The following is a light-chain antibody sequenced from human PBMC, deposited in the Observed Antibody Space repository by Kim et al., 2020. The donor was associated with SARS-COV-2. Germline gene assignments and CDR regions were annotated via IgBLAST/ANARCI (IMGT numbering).Light chain of an antibody. Sequence: SACVGDRVTMTCRASQSISSYLNWYQQKPGKARKHLIYAASSLQSGVPSRFSGSGSETDFTLTISSLQPEDFATYYCQQSYSTPYTFGQGTKLEI. CDR1: QSISSY. V-gene: IGKV1-39*01. CDR3: QQSYSTPYT. CDR2: AAS. J-gene: IGKJ2*01.